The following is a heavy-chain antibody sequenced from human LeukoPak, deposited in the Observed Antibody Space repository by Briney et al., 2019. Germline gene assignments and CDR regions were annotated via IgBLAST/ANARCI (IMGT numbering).Heavy chain of an antibody. J-gene: IGHJ6*03. D-gene: IGHD5-18*01. Sequence: SETLSLTCTVSGDSISSSSYYWGWIRQPPGKGLEWVGSFYYSVSTYYNPSLKSRVTISVDTSKNQFSLKLSSVTAADTAVYYCARGLAPLDTAMTSLYYYYYMDVWGKGTTVTISS. CDR1: GDSISSSSYY. V-gene: IGHV4-39*07. CDR2: FYYSVST. CDR3: ARGLAPLDTAMTSLYYYYYMDV.